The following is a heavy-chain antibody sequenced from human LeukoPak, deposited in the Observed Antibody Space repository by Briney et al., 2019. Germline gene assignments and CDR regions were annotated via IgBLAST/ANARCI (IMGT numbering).Heavy chain of an antibody. D-gene: IGHD2-15*01. CDR1: GFTFSSYA. J-gene: IGHJ6*02. CDR2: ISGSGGST. CDR3: AKGLLYCSGGSCYDYYYGMDV. Sequence: PGGSLRLSCAASGFTFSSYAMSWVRQAPGKGLEWASAISGSGGSTYYADSVKGRFTISRDNSENTLYLQMNSLRAEDTAVYYCAKGLLYCSGGSCYDYYYGMDVWGQGTTVTVSS. V-gene: IGHV3-23*01.